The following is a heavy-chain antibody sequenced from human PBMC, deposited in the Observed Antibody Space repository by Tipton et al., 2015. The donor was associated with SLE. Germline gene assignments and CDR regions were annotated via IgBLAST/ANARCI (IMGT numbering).Heavy chain of an antibody. D-gene: IGHD3-3*01. CDR1: GDSIGTYY. CDR2: VYYVGST. Sequence: GLVKPSETLSLTCTVSGDSIGTYYWNWIRQSPGKGLEWIGNVYYVGSTNYNPSLKGRVTISVDTSKNQFYLRLTSVTAADTAVYYCARGGAFWSGPTSYYYFFYYMDVWGKGTTVTVSS. V-gene: IGHV4-59*12. CDR3: ARGGAFWSGPTSYYYFFYYMDV. J-gene: IGHJ6*03.